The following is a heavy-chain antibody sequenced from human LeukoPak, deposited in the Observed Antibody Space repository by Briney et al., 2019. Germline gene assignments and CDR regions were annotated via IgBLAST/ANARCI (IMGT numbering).Heavy chain of an antibody. D-gene: IGHD4-11*01. V-gene: IGHV3-74*01. CDR1: GFTFSSYW. J-gene: IGHJ4*02. CDR3: ARATTVTTFFDY. CDR2: INSDGSST. Sequence: GGSLRLSCAASGFTFSSYWMSWVRQAPGKGLVWVSRINSDGSSTSYADSVKGRFTISRDNAKNTLYLQMNSLRAEDTAVYYCARATTVTTFFDYWGQGTLVTVSS.